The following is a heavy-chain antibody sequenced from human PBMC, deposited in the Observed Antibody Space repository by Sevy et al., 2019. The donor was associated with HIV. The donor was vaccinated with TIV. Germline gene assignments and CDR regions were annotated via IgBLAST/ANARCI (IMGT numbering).Heavy chain of an antibody. Sequence: ASVKVSCKTSGYIFSNYNIHWVRQAPGQGLEWVGRITPRTGSTSLAQKFQGRVTMTVETSTRTGYMEVSRLRSEDTATYFCARGNSVGRVAAGFDNWAQGPLVTVSS. CDR1: GYIFSNYN. D-gene: IGHD6-13*01. CDR3: ARGNSVGRVAAGFDN. CDR2: ITPRTGST. V-gene: IGHV1-46*03. J-gene: IGHJ5*02.